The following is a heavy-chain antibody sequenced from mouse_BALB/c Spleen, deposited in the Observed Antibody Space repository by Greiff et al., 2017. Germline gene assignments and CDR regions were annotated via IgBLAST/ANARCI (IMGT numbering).Heavy chain of an antibody. CDR2: IYPGNSDT. V-gene: IGHV1-5*01. J-gene: IGHJ1*01. CDR1: GYTFTSYW. Sequence: EVHLVESGTVLARPGASVKMSCKASGYTFTSYWMHWVKQRPGQGLEWIGAIYPGNSDTSYNQKFKGKAKLTAVTSTSTAYMELSSLTNEDSAVYYCTREYYGSSPRLRYFDVWGAGTTVTVSS. D-gene: IGHD1-1*01. CDR3: TREYYGSSPRLRYFDV.